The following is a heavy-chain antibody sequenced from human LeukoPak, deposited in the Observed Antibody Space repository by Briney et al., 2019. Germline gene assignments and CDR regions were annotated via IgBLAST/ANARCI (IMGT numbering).Heavy chain of an antibody. CDR3: ARHNAPRRVGFDF. J-gene: IGHJ4*02. CDR1: GGSISSSSYY. CDR2: IYSSGST. Sequence: SETLSLTCTVSGGSISSSSYYWGWIRQSPGQGLEWIGSIYSSGSTYYNPSLKSRVTISIDTSKNQFSLNFNSVTAADTALYWCARHNAPRRVGFDFWGQGILVTVSS. D-gene: IGHD3-10*01. V-gene: IGHV4-39*01.